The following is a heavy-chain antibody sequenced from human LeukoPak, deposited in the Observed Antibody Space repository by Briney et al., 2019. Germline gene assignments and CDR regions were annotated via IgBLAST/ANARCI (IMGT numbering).Heavy chain of an antibody. J-gene: IGHJ4*02. Sequence: ASVKVSCKVSGYTLTELSMHWVRQAPGKGLEWMGGFDPEDGETIYAQKFQGRVTMTEDTSTDTAYMELSSLRSEDTAVYYCARVHEIRFLEWLSELYYFDYWGQGTLVTVSS. CDR2: FDPEDGET. V-gene: IGHV1-24*01. CDR3: ARVHEIRFLEWLSELYYFDY. D-gene: IGHD3-3*01. CDR1: GYTLTELS.